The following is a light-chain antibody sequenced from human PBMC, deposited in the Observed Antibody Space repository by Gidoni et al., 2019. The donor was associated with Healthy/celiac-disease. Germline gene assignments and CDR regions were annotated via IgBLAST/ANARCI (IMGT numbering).Light chain of an antibody. Sequence: GQRVTISCSGSRSNIGSNTVNWYQQLPGTAPKLLIYSNKQRPSGVPARFSGSKSGTSASLAISGLQSEDEADYYCAAWDGSLNGPVFGGGTKLTVL. V-gene: IGLV1-44*01. J-gene: IGLJ2*01. CDR2: SNK. CDR1: RSNIGSNT. CDR3: AAWDGSLNGPV.